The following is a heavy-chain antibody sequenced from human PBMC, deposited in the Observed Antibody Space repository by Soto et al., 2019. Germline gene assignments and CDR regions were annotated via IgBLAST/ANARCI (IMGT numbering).Heavy chain of an antibody. CDR3: ARIRHTFGGVILYLDY. CDR1: GFSLSTSGMC. CDR2: IDWDDDK. Sequence: GSGPTLVNPTQTLTLTCTFSGFSLSTSGMCVSWIRQPPGKALEWLARIDWDDDKYYSTSLKTRLTISKDTSKNQVVLTMTNMDPVDTATYYCARIRHTFGGVILYLDYWGQGTLVTVSS. J-gene: IGHJ4*02. D-gene: IGHD3-16*02. V-gene: IGHV2-70*11.